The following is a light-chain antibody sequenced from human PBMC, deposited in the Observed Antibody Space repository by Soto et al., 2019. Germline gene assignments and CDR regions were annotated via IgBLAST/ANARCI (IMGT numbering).Light chain of an antibody. J-gene: IGKJ1*01. V-gene: IGKV3-15*01. CDR1: QSVSSN. CDR3: QQYNNWPWT. Sequence: ERVMTQSPVTLSVSPGERATLSCRASQSVSSNLAWYQQKPGQAPRLLIYGASTRATGIPARFSGSGSGTEFTLTISSLQSEDFAVYYCQQYNNWPWTFGQGTKVEI. CDR2: GAS.